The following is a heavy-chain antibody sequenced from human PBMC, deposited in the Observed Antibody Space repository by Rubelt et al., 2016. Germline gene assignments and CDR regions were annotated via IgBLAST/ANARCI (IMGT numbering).Heavy chain of an antibody. CDR3: ARLQRWLQFLDY. CDR1: GGSFSGYY. Sequence: QVQLQQWGAGLLKPSETLSLTCGVYGGSFSGYYWSWIRQPPGKGLEWIGSIDDSGGPSSNPSLESRVTISVDPSKNQFSRKLSSGTAADTAVEYCARLQRWLQFLDYWGQGTLVTVSS. CDR2: IDDSGGP. J-gene: IGHJ4*02. D-gene: IGHD5-24*01. V-gene: IGHV4-34*01.